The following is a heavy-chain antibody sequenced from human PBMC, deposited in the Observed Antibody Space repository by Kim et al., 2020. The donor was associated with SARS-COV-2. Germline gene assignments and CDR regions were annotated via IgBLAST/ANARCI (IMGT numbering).Heavy chain of an antibody. CDR2: VYGDGPT. CDR3: ARDPGDPNGMDV. D-gene: IGHD2-8*01. V-gene: IGHV3-66*01. Sequence: GGSLRLSCTVSGFIFRTNYMSWVRQAPGRGLEWVSLVYGDGPTYYAESVKGRFTISSDSSKNTLYLQMNSHRAEDTAVDYCARDPGDPNGMDVWGQG. J-gene: IGHJ6*02. CDR1: GFIFRTNY.